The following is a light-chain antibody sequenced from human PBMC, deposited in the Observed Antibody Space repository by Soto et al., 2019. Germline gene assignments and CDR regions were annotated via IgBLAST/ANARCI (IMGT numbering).Light chain of an antibody. CDR2: GAS. V-gene: IGKV3-20*01. Sequence: DIVLTQSPGTLSLSPGERATLSCRASQSVRNSYLAWYQQKPGQAPRLLVYGASSRATGIPDRFSGSGSGTDFTLTVSRLEPEDFAVYVCQQYGGCPWTFGHGTKVEIK. J-gene: IGKJ1*01. CDR1: QSVRNSY. CDR3: QQYGGCPWT.